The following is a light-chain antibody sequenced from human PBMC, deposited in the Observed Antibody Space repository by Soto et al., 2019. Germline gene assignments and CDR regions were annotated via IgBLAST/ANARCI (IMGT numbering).Light chain of an antibody. CDR2: GAS. J-gene: IGKJ5*01. V-gene: IGKV3-15*01. CDR3: QQHNNWPPLT. CDR1: QSVSSN. Sequence: EIVMTPSPATLSVSPGARATLSGRASQSVSSNLAWYQQNPGQAPRLLIYGASTRATGIPARFSGSGSGTEFTLTISSLQSEDFAVYYCQQHNNWPPLTFGQGTRLEIK.